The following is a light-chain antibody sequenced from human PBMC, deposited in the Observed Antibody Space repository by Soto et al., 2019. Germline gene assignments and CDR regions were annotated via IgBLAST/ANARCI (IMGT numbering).Light chain of an antibody. V-gene: IGLV2-14*01. CDR1: NSDVGGFNY. CDR2: EVT. J-gene: IGLJ2*01. CDR3: CSYTSRSTQV. Sequence: QSALTQPASVSGSLGQSITISCTGTNSDVGGFNYVSWYQQHPDKAPKLIIFEVTDRPSGVSNRFSGSKSGNTASLTISGLQYEDEAEYYCCSYTSRSTQVFGGGTNLT.